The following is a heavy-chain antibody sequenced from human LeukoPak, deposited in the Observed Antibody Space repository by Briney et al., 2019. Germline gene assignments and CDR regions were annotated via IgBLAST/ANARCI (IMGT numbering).Heavy chain of an antibody. J-gene: IGHJ5*02. Sequence: KASETLSLTCTVSGYSISSGYDWGWIRQPPGKGLEWIGSMYHNGSTNYNASLKSRVTISVETSKNQFSLKLNSVTAADTAVYYCAKEGTVRWFDPWGQGTLVTVSS. V-gene: IGHV4-38-2*02. CDR2: MYHNGST. CDR3: AKEGTVRWFDP. D-gene: IGHD1-14*01. CDR1: GYSISSGYD.